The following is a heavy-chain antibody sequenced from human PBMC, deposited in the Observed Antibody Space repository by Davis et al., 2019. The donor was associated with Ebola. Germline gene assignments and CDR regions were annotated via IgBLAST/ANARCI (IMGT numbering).Heavy chain of an antibody. V-gene: IGHV4-34*01. J-gene: IGHJ4*02. D-gene: IGHD2-8*01. CDR3: ARDYVY. CDR2: INHSGST. CDR1: GGSFSGYY. Sequence: SETLSLTCAVYGGSFSGYYWSWIRQPPGKGLEWIGEINHSGSTNYNPSLTSRVTISADTSKNQLSLRLKSVTAADTAVYYCARDYVYWGQGILVTVSS.